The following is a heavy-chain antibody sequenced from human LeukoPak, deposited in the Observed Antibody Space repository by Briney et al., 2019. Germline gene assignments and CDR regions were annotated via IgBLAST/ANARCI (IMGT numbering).Heavy chain of an antibody. CDR2: ISGGST. D-gene: IGHD3-3*02. Sequence: GGSLRLSCAASGFTVSSNEMSWVRQAPGKGLEWVSSISGGSTYYADSRKGRFTISRDNSKNTLYLQMGSLRAEDMAVYYCARDAGPHFYYYYMDVWGKGTTVAVSS. CDR1: GFTVSSNE. J-gene: IGHJ6*03. V-gene: IGHV3-38-3*01. CDR3: ARDAGPHFYYYYMDV.